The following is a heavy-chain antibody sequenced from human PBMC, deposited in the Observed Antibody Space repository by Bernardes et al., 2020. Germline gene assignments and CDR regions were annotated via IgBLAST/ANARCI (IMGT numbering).Heavy chain of an antibody. D-gene: IGHD5-12*01. V-gene: IGHV4-31*03. CDR2: IYYSGNT. Sequence: SETLSLTCTVSGGSISSGGYYWSWIRQHPGKGLEWIGYIYYSGNTYYNPSLKSRVTISVDTSKNQFSLKLSSVTAADTAVYYCARDGMASTDIWGQGTMVTVSS. CDR3: ARDGMASTDI. CDR1: GGSISSGGYY. J-gene: IGHJ3*02.